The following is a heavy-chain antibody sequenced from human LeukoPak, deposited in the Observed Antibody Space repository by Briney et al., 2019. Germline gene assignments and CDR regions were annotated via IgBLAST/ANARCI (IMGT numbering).Heavy chain of an antibody. V-gene: IGHV1-46*01. D-gene: IGHD3-22*01. CDR2: IDPSGGTT. J-gene: IGHJ4*02. CDR3: ARVRLGRYDSSGYYYVFDY. CDR1: GYTFSSYY. Sequence: ASVKVSCKASGYTFSSYYMHWVRQAPGQGLEWMGIIDPSGGTTSYAQKFQGRVTMTRDMSTSTVYMELSSLRSEDTAVYYCARVRLGRYDSSGYYYVFDYWGQGTLVTVSS.